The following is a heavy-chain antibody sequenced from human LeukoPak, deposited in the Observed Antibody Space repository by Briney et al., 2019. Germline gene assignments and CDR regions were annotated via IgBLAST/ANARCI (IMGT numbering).Heavy chain of an antibody. V-gene: IGHV3-74*01. D-gene: IGHD1-14*01. Sequence: GGSLRLSCVASGFSFSKSWMHWVRQAPGKGLLWVSRIDTDGTDIRYADSVEGRFTISRDNAKNTLYLQMHTLSAEDTAVYYCARDQTQAGPTTVDYWGQGTLVTVSS. CDR2: IDTDGTDI. CDR1: GFSFSKSW. CDR3: ARDQTQAGPTTVDY. J-gene: IGHJ4*02.